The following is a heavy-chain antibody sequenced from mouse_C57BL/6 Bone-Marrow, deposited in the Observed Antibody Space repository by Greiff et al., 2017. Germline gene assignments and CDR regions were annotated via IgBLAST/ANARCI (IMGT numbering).Heavy chain of an antibody. D-gene: IGHD1-1*01. J-gene: IGHJ4*01. Sequence: QVQLQQSGAELVKPGASVKLSCKASGYTFTSYWMHWVKQRPGQGLEWIGMIHPNSGSTNYNEKFKSKATLTVDKSSSTAYMQLSSLTSEDSAVYYCASLLLQGMDYWGQGTSVTVSS. CDR2: IHPNSGST. CDR3: ASLLLQGMDY. V-gene: IGHV1-64*01. CDR1: GYTFTSYW.